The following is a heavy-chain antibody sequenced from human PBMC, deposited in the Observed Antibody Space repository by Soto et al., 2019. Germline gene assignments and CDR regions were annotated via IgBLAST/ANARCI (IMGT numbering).Heavy chain of an antibody. D-gene: IGHD2-2*01. Sequence: CIRQPPGKGLEWVGYIYSTETTKYNPSLKSRVTISVDTSKNQFSLKLSSVTAADTAVYYCARGSLVGRLGSAVFALWGQGTLVTV. J-gene: IGHJ4*02. CDR2: IYSTETT. V-gene: IGHV4-59*01. CDR3: ARGSLVGRLGSAVFAL.